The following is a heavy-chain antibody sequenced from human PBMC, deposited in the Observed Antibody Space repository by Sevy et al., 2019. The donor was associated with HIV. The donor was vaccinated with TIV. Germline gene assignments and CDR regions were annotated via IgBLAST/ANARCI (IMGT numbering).Heavy chain of an antibody. CDR1: GFTFSSYA. V-gene: IGHV3-23*01. CDR2: ISGSGGST. J-gene: IGHJ6*02. D-gene: IGHD1-1*01. Sequence: GGSLRLSCAASGFTFSSYAMSWVRQAPGKGLEWVSAISGSGGSTYYADSVKGRFTISRDNSKNTLYLQMNSLRAEDTAVYYCAKGSPQLERPSSYYYYGMDVWGQGTTVTVSS. CDR3: AKGSPQLERPSSYYYYGMDV.